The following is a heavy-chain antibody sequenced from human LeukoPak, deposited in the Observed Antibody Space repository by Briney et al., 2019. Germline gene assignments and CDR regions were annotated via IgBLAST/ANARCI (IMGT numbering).Heavy chain of an antibody. V-gene: IGHV1-69*05. CDR1: GGTFSSYA. CDR2: IIPIFGTA. Sequence: SEKVSCKASGGTFSSYAISWVRQAPGQGLEWMGRIIPIFGTANYAQKFQGRVTITTDESTSTAYMELSSLRSEDTAVYYCARPKAEYYYNSSGYFQFDYWGQGTLVTVSS. J-gene: IGHJ4*02. D-gene: IGHD3-22*01. CDR3: ARPKAEYYYNSSGYFQFDY.